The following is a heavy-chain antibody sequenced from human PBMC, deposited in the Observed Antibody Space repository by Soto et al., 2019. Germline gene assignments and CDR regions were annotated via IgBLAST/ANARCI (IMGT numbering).Heavy chain of an antibody. CDR1: GYTFTRYY. Sequence: GASVKVSCKASGYTFTRYYMNWVRQAPGQGLEWLGIINPSGGYTTYAQRFLGRVTMTSDTSTSTVHMELGSLTSEDTAVYYCARGGGIVVVTATYDHWGKGNLVTVYS. J-gene: IGHJ4*02. V-gene: IGHV1-46*03. D-gene: IGHD2-21*02. CDR3: ARGGGIVVVTATYDH. CDR2: INPSGGYT.